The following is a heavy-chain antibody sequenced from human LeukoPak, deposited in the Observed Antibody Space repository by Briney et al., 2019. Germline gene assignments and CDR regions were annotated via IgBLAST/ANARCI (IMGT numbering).Heavy chain of an antibody. CDR2: ITSNGNK. Sequence: GGSLRLSCGASGFTISSYNMNWVRQAPGRGLEWVSSITSNGNKYYAGSVRGRFTISKDNTKNSLLLQMSSLTAEDTAVYYCARDAHSSTWSDFDYWGQGTLVTVSS. J-gene: IGHJ4*02. CDR3: ARDAHSSTWSDFDY. CDR1: GFTISSYN. D-gene: IGHD6-13*01. V-gene: IGHV3-69-1*01.